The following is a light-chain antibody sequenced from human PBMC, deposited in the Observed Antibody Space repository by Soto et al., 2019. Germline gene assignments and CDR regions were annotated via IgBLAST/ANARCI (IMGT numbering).Light chain of an antibody. Sequence: DLPMTQSPSSLSASVGDRVTITCQASQDISNYLNWYQQKPGKAPKLLIYDASNLETGVPSRFSGSGSGTEFTFTISSLQPVDIATYYCQQYDNLPLTFCGGTQVEIK. CDR1: QDISNY. V-gene: IGKV1-33*01. CDR2: DAS. J-gene: IGKJ4*01. CDR3: QQYDNLPLT.